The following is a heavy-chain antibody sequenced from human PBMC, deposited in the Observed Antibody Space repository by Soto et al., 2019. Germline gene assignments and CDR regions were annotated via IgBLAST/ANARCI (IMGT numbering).Heavy chain of an antibody. J-gene: IGHJ4*02. D-gene: IGHD3-9*01. Sequence: QVQLVESGGGLVKPGGSLRLSCAASGFTLSDYYMTWIRQAPGKGLEWVSDISISGTTIHYADSVRGRFTISRDNAKNSLWLQMNTRRAEDTAVYYCARFRGAGYYNFWGQGTLVTVSS. CDR3: ARFRGAGYYNF. CDR2: ISISGTTI. CDR1: GFTLSDYY. V-gene: IGHV3-11*01.